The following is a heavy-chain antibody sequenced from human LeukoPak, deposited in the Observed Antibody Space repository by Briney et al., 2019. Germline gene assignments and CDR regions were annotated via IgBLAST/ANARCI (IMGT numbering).Heavy chain of an antibody. D-gene: IGHD4-17*01. V-gene: IGHV1-18*01. J-gene: IGHJ5*02. CDR1: GYTFTSYG. CDR2: ISAYNGNT. CDR3: ARDLVSDYGDYNWFDP. Sequence: VASVKVSYKASGYTFTSYGISWVRLAPGQGLEWMGWISAYNGNTNYAQKLQGRVTMTTDTSTSTAYMELRSLRSDDTAVYYCARDLVSDYGDYNWFDPWGQGTLVTVSS.